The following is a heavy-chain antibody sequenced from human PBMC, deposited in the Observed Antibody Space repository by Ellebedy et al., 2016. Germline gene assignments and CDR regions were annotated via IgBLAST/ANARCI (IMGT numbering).Heavy chain of an antibody. CDR3: ARSPELFGPSYYYMDV. CDR2: INPNSGGT. D-gene: IGHD3-16*01. CDR1: GYTFTGYY. V-gene: IGHV1-2*02. Sequence: ASVKVSXXASGYTFTGYYMHWVRQAPGQGLEWMGWINPNSGGTNYAQKFQGRVTMTRDTSISTAYMELSRLRSDDTAVYYCARSPELFGPSYYYMDVWGKGTTVTVSS. J-gene: IGHJ6*03.